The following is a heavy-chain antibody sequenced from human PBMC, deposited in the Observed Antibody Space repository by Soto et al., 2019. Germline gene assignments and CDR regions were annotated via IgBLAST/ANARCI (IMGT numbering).Heavy chain of an antibody. D-gene: IGHD3-9*01. CDR1: GYTFTSYA. CDR2: INAGNGNT. J-gene: IGHJ4*02. Sequence: ASVKVSCKASGYTFTSYAMHWVRQAPGQRLEWMGWINAGNGNTKYSQKFQGRVTITRDTSASTAYMELSSLRSEDTAVYYCASGGSVLRYFDWLSYFDYWGQGTLVTRLL. CDR3: ASGGSVLRYFDWLSYFDY. V-gene: IGHV1-3*01.